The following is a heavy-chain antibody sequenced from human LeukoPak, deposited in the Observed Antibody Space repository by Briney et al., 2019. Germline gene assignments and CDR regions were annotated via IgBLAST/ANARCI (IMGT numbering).Heavy chain of an antibody. J-gene: IGHJ4*02. D-gene: IGHD5-24*01. CDR2: IYYSGST. Sequence: PSETLSLTCTVSGGSISSSSYYWGWIRQPPGKGLEWIGSIYYSGSTYYNPSLKSRVTISVDTSKNQFSLKLSSVTATDTAVYYCARRNEITRLLDYWGQGTLVTVSS. V-gene: IGHV4-39*01. CDR1: GGSISSSSYY. CDR3: ARRNEITRLLDY.